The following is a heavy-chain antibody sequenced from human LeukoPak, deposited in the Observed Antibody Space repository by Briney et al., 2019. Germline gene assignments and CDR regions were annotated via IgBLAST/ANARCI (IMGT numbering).Heavy chain of an antibody. CDR1: GGSISSYH. J-gene: IGHJ4*02. V-gene: IGHV4-4*07. CDR2: ININEGP. CDR3: ARDGNSYGPDFDY. Sequence: SETLSLTCTVSGGSISSYHWSWIRQPAGKGLEWIGHININEGPKYNPSLRSRVTMSADTPRNQFSLRLSSVTAADTAVYYCARDGNSYGPDFDYWGQGTLVTVSS. D-gene: IGHD3-16*01.